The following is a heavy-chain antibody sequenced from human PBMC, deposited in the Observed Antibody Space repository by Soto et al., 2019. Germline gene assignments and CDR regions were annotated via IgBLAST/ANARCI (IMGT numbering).Heavy chain of an antibody. J-gene: IGHJ6*02. V-gene: IGHV3-30*18. D-gene: IGHD3-10*01. CDR1: GFTFSSYG. CDR3: AKDQLRGVRGVITYYYGMDV. Sequence: QVQLVESGGGVVQPGRSLRLSCAASGFTFSSYGMHWVRQAPGKGLEWVAVISYDGSNKYYADSVKGRFTISRDNSKNTLYLQMNSLRAEATAVYYCAKDQLRGVRGVITYYYGMDVCGQGTTVTVSS. CDR2: ISYDGSNK.